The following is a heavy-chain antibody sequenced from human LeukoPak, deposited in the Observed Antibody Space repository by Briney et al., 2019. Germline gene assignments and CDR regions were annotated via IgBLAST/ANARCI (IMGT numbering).Heavy chain of an antibody. CDR3: ARARVPGELNY. D-gene: IGHD3-10*01. V-gene: IGHV3-48*03. Sequence: GGSLRLSCAAFGFTFSSCEMNWVRQAPGKGLEWLSYISNSGSSKYYADSVRGRFTISRDNAKNSLYLQMNSLRAEDTAVYYCARARVPGELNYWGQGTLVTVSS. CDR2: ISNSGSSK. J-gene: IGHJ4*02. CDR1: GFTFSSCE.